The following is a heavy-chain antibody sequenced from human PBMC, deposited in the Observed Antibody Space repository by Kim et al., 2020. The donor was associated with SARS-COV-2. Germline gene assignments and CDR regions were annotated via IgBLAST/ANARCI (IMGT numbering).Heavy chain of an antibody. Sequence: SETLSLTCTVSGGSISSSSYYWGWIRQPPGKGLEWIGSIYYSGSTYYNPSLKSRVTISVDTSKNQFSLKLSSVTAADTAVYYCARGRYCSSTSCYRDYYYYGMDVWGQGTTVTVSS. CDR1: GGSISSSSYY. J-gene: IGHJ6*02. CDR2: IYYSGST. CDR3: ARGRYCSSTSCYRDYYYYGMDV. V-gene: IGHV4-39*01. D-gene: IGHD2-2*02.